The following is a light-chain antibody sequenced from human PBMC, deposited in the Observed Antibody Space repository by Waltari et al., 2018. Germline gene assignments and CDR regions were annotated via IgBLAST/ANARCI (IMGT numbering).Light chain of an antibody. V-gene: IGLV2-11*01. CDR1: TSDVRSYNS. CDR2: DFT. Sequence: QSALTQPRSVSGSLGQSVTISCTGSTSDVRSYNSVSWYQQNPGKAPQLLIYDFTKRPSGVPDRFGGSRSGDTASLTISGLLAEDESDYFCCSYAGSSTWVFGGGTRVTVL. J-gene: IGLJ3*02. CDR3: CSYAGSSTWV.